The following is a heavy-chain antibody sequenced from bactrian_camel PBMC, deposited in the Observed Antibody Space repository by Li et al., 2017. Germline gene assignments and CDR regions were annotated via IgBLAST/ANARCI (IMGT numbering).Heavy chain of an antibody. CDR2: ITSLPSLFRAA. D-gene: IGHD5*01. CDR1: GITFSRHD. V-gene: IGHV3S6*01. J-gene: IGHJ4*01. Sequence: HVQLGESGGGSVQAGGSLRLSCEASGITFSRHDMSWVRQAPGKEVEWVAGITSLPSLFRAASYADSVKGRFTISRDNAKDTLYLQMNNLKPEDTARYYCAKGAFGHADGTGHATRGQGTQVTVS.